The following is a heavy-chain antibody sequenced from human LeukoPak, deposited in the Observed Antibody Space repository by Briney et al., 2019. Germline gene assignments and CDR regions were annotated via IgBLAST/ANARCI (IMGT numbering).Heavy chain of an antibody. Sequence: GSLRLSCAASGFTFTIHWMIWVRQAPGKALEWVANINQNGNKKNYVDSVRGRFTISRDNAKNSLYLQMDSLRVEDTAIYYCARDGGWTFDYWGQGTLVTVSS. CDR3: ARDGGWTFDY. CDR2: INQNGNKK. CDR1: GFTFTIHW. V-gene: IGHV3-7*01. D-gene: IGHD6-19*01. J-gene: IGHJ4*02.